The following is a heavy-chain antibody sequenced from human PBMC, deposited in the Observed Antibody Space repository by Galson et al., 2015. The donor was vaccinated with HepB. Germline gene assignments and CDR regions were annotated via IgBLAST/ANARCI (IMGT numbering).Heavy chain of an antibody. CDR3: ARDTRITILGGYYYYMDV. CDR2: ITSDGGSR. D-gene: IGHD3-3*01. J-gene: IGHJ6*03. V-gene: IGHV3-21*01. CDR1: GFTFSSYG. Sequence: SLRLSCAASGFTFSSYGMNWVRQAPGKGLEWVSSITSDGGSRHYADSMKGRFTISRDNAKSSLFLQMNSLRAEDTAVYYCARDTRITILGGYYYYMDVWGKGTTGTVSS.